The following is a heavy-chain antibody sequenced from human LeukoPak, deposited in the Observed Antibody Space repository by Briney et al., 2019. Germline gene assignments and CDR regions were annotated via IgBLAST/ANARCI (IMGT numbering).Heavy chain of an antibody. J-gene: IGHJ4*02. D-gene: IGHD2-2*01. CDR2: IWYDGSKT. Sequence: GRSLGLSCTTSGFTFTNYGINWVRQAPGKGLEWVAAIWYDGSKTSYTDSVKGRFTVSRDICKNTVYLQMNGLKAEDTAVYYCARDDCSTTPCYAYWGQGTLVTVSS. CDR3: ARDDCSTTPCYAY. V-gene: IGHV3-33*01. CDR1: GFTFTNYG.